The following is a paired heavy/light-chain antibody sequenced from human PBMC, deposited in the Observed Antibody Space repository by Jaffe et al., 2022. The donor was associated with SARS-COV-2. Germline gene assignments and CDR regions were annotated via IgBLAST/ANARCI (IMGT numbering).Light chain of an antibody. Sequence: QSVLTQPPSVSAAPGQKVTISCSGSSSNIGNNYVSWYQQLPGTAPKLLIYDNNKRPSGIPDRFSGSKSGTSATLGITGLQTGDEADYYCGTWDSSLSAEVFGGGTKLTVL. CDR1: SSNIGNNY. CDR3: GTWDSSLSAEV. CDR2: DNN. J-gene: IGLJ3*02. V-gene: IGLV1-51*01.
Heavy chain of an antibody. CDR2: IYHSGST. Sequence: QLQLQESGSGLVKPSQTLSLTCAVSGGSISSGGYSWSWIRQPPGKGLEWIGYIYHSGSTYYNPSLKSRVTISVDRSKNQFSLKLSSVTAADTAVYYCARGRLGGQGIVATNSNWFDPWGQGTLVTVSS. CDR3: ARGRLGGQGIVATNSNWFDP. D-gene: IGHD5-12*01. V-gene: IGHV4-30-2*01. CDR1: GGSISSGGYS. J-gene: IGHJ5*02.